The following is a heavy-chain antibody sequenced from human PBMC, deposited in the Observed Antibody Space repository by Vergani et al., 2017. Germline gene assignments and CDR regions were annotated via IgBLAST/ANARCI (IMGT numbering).Heavy chain of an antibody. D-gene: IGHD1-26*01. CDR3: ARVDTQIPATSHFCYMDV. J-gene: IGHJ6*03. CDR2: IFYSGTT. V-gene: IGHV4-31*11. Sequence: QVQLQESGPGVVKPSQTLSLTCAVSGGSISSGDHCWTWIRQRPGKGLEWIGYIFYSGTTYDNLSLRSRLTISVDTSQNQFSLKLRSVTAADTAVYYCARVDTQIPATSHFCYMDVWGKGTTVVVSS. CDR1: GGSISSGDHC.